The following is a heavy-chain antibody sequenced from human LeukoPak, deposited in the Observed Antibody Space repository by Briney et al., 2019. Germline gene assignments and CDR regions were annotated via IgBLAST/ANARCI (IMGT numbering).Heavy chain of an antibody. Sequence: GGSLRLSCAASGSTFSSYEMNWVRQAPGKGLEWDSYISSSGSTIYYADSVKGRFTISRDNAKNSLYLQMNSLRAEATAVYYCARADSGGWYVDYWGQGTLVTVSS. CDR2: ISSSGSTI. V-gene: IGHV3-48*03. CDR3: ARADSGGWYVDY. J-gene: IGHJ4*02. CDR1: GSTFSSYE. D-gene: IGHD6-19*01.